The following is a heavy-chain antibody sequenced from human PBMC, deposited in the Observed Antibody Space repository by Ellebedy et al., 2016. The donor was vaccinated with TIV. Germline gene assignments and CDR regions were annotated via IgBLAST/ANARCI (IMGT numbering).Heavy chain of an antibody. CDR1: GYSFTSYW. D-gene: IGHD3-22*01. CDR2: IDPSDSYT. V-gene: IGHV5-10-1*01. CDR3: ARHSYYYDSSGSGAFDI. Sequence: GESLKISXKGSGYSFTSYWISWVRQMPGKGLEWMGRIDPSDSYTNYSPSFQGHVTISADKSISTAYLQWSSPKASDTAMYYCARHSYYYDSSGSGAFDIWGQGTMVTVSS. J-gene: IGHJ3*02.